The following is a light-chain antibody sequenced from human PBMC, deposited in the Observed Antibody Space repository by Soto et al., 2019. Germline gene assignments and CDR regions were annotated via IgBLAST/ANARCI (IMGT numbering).Light chain of an antibody. CDR3: QQYGSSVT. CDR2: DAS. V-gene: IGKV3-20*01. Sequence: DIVLTQSPGTLSLSPGERATLSCRASQSVRSRYLAWYQQKAGQAPRLIIYDASRRATGIPDRFSGSGSGTDFTLTISRLEPEDFAVYYCQQYGSSVTFGGGTKVEIK. CDR1: QSVRSRY. J-gene: IGKJ4*01.